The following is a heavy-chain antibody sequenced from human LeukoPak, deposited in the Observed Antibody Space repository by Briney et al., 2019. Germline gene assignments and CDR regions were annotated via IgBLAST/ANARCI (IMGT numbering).Heavy chain of an antibody. CDR3: ARAQLWLPGYFDH. D-gene: IGHD5-18*01. V-gene: IGHV4-59*01. Sequence: SETLSLTCTVSGGSISSYYWSWIRQPPGKGLEWIGYIYYSGSTNYNPSLKSRVTISVDTSKNQFSLKLSSVTAADTAVYYCARAQLWLPGYFDHWGQGTLVTVSS. J-gene: IGHJ4*02. CDR2: IYYSGST. CDR1: GGSISSYY.